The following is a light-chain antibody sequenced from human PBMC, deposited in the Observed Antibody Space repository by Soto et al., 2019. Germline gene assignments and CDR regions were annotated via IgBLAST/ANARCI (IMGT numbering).Light chain of an antibody. J-gene: IGKJ4*01. CDR2: AAS. CDR3: KQFNNYPAP. CDR1: QYIGRY. Sequence: DVEMTQTQSSLSASVGDRVTITCRAGQYIGRYLNWYQQKPGKAPKLLIYAASSLHSGVPSRFSGSGSGTDFTLTISSLQPEDFTTYYCKQFNNYPAPFAGRTK. V-gene: IGKV1-39*01.